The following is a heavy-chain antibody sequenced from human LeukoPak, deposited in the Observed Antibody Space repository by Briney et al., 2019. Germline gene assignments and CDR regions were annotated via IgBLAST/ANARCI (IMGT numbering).Heavy chain of an antibody. V-gene: IGHV3-33*01. Sequence: PGGSLRLSCAASGFTFSSYGMHWVRQAPGKGLEWVAVIWYDGSNKYYADSVKGRFTISRDNSKNTLYLQMNSLRAEDTAVYYCARAANRNYYDSSGYYGYWGQGTLVTVSS. CDR2: IWYDGSNK. CDR1: GFTFSSYG. D-gene: IGHD3-22*01. J-gene: IGHJ4*02. CDR3: ARAANRNYYDSSGYYGY.